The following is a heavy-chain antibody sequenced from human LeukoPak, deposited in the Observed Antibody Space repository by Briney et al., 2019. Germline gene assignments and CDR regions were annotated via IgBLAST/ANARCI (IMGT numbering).Heavy chain of an antibody. Sequence: TGGSLRLSCAAYGFSFSSYWMSWVRQAPGKGLEWVANIKQDGSAISYVDSVKGRFTTSRDNAKNSLYLQMNSLRAEDTAVYYCARNRGAGGGYFDYWGQGALVTVSS. D-gene: IGHD3-16*01. J-gene: IGHJ4*02. V-gene: IGHV3-7*05. CDR2: IKQDGSAI. CDR1: GFSFSSYW. CDR3: ARNRGAGGGYFDY.